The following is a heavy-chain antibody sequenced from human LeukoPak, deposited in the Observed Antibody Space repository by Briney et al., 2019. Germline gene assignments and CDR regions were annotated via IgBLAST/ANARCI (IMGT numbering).Heavy chain of an antibody. CDR2: IYTSGST. CDR3: ASSKAPYYYDSSGPPGLDAFDI. J-gene: IGHJ3*02. Sequence: PSETLSLTCTVSGGSISSYYWSWIRQPAGKGLEWIGRIYTSGSTNYNPSLKSRVTMSVDTSKNQFPLKLSSVTAADTAVYYCASSKAPYYYDSSGPPGLDAFDIWGQGTMVTVSS. CDR1: GGSISSYY. D-gene: IGHD3-22*01. V-gene: IGHV4-4*07.